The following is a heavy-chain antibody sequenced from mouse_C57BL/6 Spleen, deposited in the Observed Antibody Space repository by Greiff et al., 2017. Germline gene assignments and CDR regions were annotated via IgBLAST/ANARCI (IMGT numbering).Heavy chain of an antibody. CDR3: ARSITTVVATDY. J-gene: IGHJ2*01. Sequence: VQLQQPGAELVKPGASVKLSCKASGYTFTSYWMPWVKQRPGQGLEWIGMIHPTSGSTNYNEKFKSKSTLTVDKSSSTAYMQLSSLTSEDSAVYYGARSITTVVATDYWGQGTTLPVSS. D-gene: IGHD1-1*01. CDR1: GYTFTSYW. CDR2: IHPTSGST. V-gene: IGHV1-64*01.